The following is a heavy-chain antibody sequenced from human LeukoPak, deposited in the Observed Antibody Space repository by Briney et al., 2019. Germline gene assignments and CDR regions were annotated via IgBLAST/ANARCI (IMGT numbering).Heavy chain of an antibody. D-gene: IGHD1-1*01. CDR3: AREGIGTYCFDY. V-gene: IGHV6-1*01. CDR2: TYYRSKWYN. Sequence: SQTLSLTCAISGDSVSSNSAAWNWIRQSPSRGLEWLVRTYYRSKWYNDYAVSVKSRLTINADTSENQLSLQLNSVTPDDTAVYYCAREGIGTYCFDYWGQGALVTVSS. CDR1: GDSVSSNSAA. J-gene: IGHJ4*02.